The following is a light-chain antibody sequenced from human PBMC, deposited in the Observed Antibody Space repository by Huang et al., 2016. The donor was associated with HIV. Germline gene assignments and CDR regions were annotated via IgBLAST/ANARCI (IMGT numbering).Light chain of an antibody. J-gene: IGKJ1*01. V-gene: IGKV1-39*01. CDR1: QSISVY. Sequence: DIRMTQSPSSRSAAVGDRVIITCRPSQSISVYLNWYQQRSGKAPKLLIYAASNLQSGVPSRFSGSGSGTEFTLTISSLQPEDFATYYCQQSYNTPWTFGQGTKVEI. CDR3: QQSYNTPWT. CDR2: AAS.